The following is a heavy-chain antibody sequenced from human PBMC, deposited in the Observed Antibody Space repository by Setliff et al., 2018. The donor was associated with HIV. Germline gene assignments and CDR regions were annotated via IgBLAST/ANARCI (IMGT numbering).Heavy chain of an antibody. Sequence: HPGGSLRLSCAASGFTFDDYTMHWVRQAPGKGPEWVSLISWDGYNTYYADSVKGRFTISRDNSKNSLYLQMNSLNTEDTAMYYCTRDSGTESGSPWWYFALWGRGTLVTVSS. CDR1: GFTFDDYT. CDR3: TRDSGTESGSPWWYFAL. CDR2: ISWDGYNT. D-gene: IGHD3-3*01. V-gene: IGHV3-43*01. J-gene: IGHJ2*01.